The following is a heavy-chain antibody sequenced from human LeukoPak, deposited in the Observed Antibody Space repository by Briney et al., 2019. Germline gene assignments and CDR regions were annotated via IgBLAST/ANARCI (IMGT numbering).Heavy chain of an antibody. Sequence: GGSLRLSCAGSGFTFSSYGMNWVRQAPGKGLVWVSRINSDGSSTSYADSVKGRFTISRDNAKNTLYLQMNSLRAEDTAVYYCARDSRARAVAAFDYWGQGTLVTVSS. V-gene: IGHV3-74*01. D-gene: IGHD6-19*01. CDR1: GFTFSSYG. J-gene: IGHJ4*02. CDR2: INSDGSST. CDR3: ARDSRARAVAAFDY.